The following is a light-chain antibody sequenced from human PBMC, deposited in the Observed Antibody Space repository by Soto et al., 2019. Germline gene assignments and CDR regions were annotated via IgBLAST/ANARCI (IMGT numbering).Light chain of an antibody. V-gene: IGKV3-11*01. J-gene: IGKJ1*01. CDR1: QSVSNY. CDR3: HQRQSWPRT. CDR2: GAS. Sequence: EIVLTQSSATLSLSPGERATLSCRASQSVSNYLAWYQQKPGQAPRLLIYGASNRATGIPDRFSGSGSGTDFTLTISDVEPEDFAVYYCHQRQSWPRTFGQGTKVDIK.